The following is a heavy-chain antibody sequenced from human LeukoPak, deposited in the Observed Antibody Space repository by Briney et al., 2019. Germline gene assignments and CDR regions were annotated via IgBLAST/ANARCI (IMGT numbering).Heavy chain of an antibody. Sequence: GGSLRLSCGGSAFIFHNAWMDWVRQAPGKGLEWVGRIKINPDGGATDFPETVKGRFSISRDDSENTLFLQMNSLKTEDTAVYYSTTVYHFVAYWGQGTLVSLFS. CDR2: IKINPDGGAT. D-gene: IGHD5-12*01. V-gene: IGHV3-15*01. J-gene: IGHJ4*02. CDR1: AFIFHNAW. CDR3: TTVYHFVAY.